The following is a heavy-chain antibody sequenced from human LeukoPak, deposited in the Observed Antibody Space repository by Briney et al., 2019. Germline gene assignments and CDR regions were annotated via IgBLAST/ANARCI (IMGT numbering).Heavy chain of an antibody. J-gene: IGHJ4*02. V-gene: IGHV3-9*01. CDR1: GFTFDDYA. CDR3: AKGPGYSYEYYFDY. CDR2: ISWNSGRI. D-gene: IGHD5-18*01. Sequence: GGSLRLSCAASGFTFDDYAMHWVRQAPGKGLEWVSGISWNSGRIGYADSVKGRFTISRDNAKNSLYLQMNSLRAEDTALYYCAKGPGYSYEYYFDYWGQGTLVTVSS.